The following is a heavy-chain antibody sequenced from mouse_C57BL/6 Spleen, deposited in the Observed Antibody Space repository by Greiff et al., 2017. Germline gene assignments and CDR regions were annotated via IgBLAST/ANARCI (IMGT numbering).Heavy chain of an antibody. D-gene: IGHD2-2*01. CDR1: GYTFTSYW. Sequence: VQVVESGAELAKPGASVKLSCKASGYTFTSYWMHWVKQRPGQGLEWIGYINPSSGYTKYNQKFKDKATLNADKSSSTAYMQLSSLTYEDSAVYYCAKDGGYDEGYWYFEVWGTGTTVTVAS. CDR3: AKDGGYDEGYWYFEV. V-gene: IGHV1-7*01. J-gene: IGHJ1*03. CDR2: INPSSGYT.